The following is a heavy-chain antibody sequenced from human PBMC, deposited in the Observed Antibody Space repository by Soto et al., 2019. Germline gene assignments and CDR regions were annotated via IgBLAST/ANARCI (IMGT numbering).Heavy chain of an antibody. J-gene: IGHJ6*02. Sequence: SVKVSCKASGGTFSSYAISWVRQAPGQGLEWMGGIIPIFGTANYAQKIQGRVTITADESTSTAYMELSSLRSENTAVYYCARNLQWVDCSSTSCTDYYYYYYGMDVWGQGTTVTVSS. V-gene: IGHV1-69*13. CDR3: ARNLQWVDCSSTSCTDYYYYYYGMDV. CDR2: IIPIFGTA. D-gene: IGHD2-2*01. CDR1: GGTFSSYA.